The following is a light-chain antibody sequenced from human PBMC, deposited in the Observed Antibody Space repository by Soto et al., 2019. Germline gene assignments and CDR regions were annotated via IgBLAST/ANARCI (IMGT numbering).Light chain of an antibody. J-gene: IGKJ1*01. CDR1: QSISNY. CDR3: QQTFSAPPT. V-gene: IGKV1-39*01. Sequence: IQMTQSPASLSASVGDRVTITCRPSQSISNYVHWYQQQPGKAPHLLIYTVSNRQSDVPSRFSGSGSGTDFTLTISNLQPDDFATYYCQQTFSAPPTFGQGTRVDI. CDR2: TVS.